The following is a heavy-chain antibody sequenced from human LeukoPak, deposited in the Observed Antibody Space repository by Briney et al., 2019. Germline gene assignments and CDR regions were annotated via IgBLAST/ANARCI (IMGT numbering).Heavy chain of an antibody. J-gene: IGHJ1*01. CDR2: IYYSGRT. V-gene: IGHV4-39*01. CDR1: GDSVSRSDSY. Sequence: SETLSLTCSVSGDSVSRSDSYWDWIRQPPGKGLEWIGTIYYSGRTYYSPSLKSRVTMSVDPSNNQFSLTLRSVTAADTAVYCCARRRYYDGSGYLEWGQGTLLSVSS. CDR3: ARRRYYDGSGYLE. D-gene: IGHD3-22*01.